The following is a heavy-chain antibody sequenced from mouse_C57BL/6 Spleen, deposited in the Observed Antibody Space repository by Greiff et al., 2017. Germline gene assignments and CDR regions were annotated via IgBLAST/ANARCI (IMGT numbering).Heavy chain of an antibody. CDR3: ARHPRRLRLPAMDY. V-gene: IGHV1-69*01. CDR2: IDPSDSYT. CDR1: GYTFTSYW. J-gene: IGHJ4*01. Sequence: QVQLQQPGAELVMPGASVKLSCKASGYTFTSYWMHWVKQRPGQGLEWIGEIDPSDSYTNYNQKFKGKSTLTVDKSSSTAYMQLSSLTSEDSAVYYCARHPRRLRLPAMDYWGQGTSVTVSS. D-gene: IGHD3-2*02.